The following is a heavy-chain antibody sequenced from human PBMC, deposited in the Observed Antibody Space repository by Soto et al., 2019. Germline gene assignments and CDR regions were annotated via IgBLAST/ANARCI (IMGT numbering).Heavy chain of an antibody. V-gene: IGHV3-30*18. CDR2: ISYDGSKK. D-gene: IGHD5-18*01. CDR3: AKHHYSYGYFDYYYGMDV. J-gene: IGHJ6*02. CDR1: GFSFSSYG. Sequence: QVQLVESGGGVVQPGRSLRLSCAASGFSFSSYGMHWVRQAPGNGLEWVAVISYDGSKKYYADSVKGRFTISRDNSKNTLYLQMNSLRAEDTAVYYCAKHHYSYGYFDYYYGMDVWGQGTTVTVSS.